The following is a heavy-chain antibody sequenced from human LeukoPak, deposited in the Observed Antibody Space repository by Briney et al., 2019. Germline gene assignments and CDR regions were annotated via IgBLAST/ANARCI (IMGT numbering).Heavy chain of an antibody. Sequence: GGSLRLSCAASGFTFSNYAMSWVRQAPGKGLECVSTISTSGDNTYFADSVKGRFTISRDISKNTLYLQMNSLRVEDTAVYYCAKNRGYCSGGSCYGDYWGQGTLVTVSS. CDR2: ISTSGDNT. CDR3: AKNRGYCSGGSCYGDY. D-gene: IGHD2-15*01. J-gene: IGHJ4*02. V-gene: IGHV3-23*01. CDR1: GFTFSNYA.